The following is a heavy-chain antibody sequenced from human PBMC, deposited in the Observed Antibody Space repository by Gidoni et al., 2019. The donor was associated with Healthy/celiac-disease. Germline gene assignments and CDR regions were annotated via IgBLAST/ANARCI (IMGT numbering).Heavy chain of an antibody. CDR3: ARGKMYSSSWHTQSLYFQH. D-gene: IGHD6-13*01. V-gene: IGHV4-59*01. Sequence: QVQLQESGPGLVKPSETLSLTCTVSGGSISSYYWSWIRQPPGKGLEWIGYIYYSGSTNYNPSLKSRVTISVDTSKNQFSLKLSSVTAADTAVYYCARGKMYSSSWHTQSLYFQHWGQGTLVTVSS. J-gene: IGHJ1*01. CDR1: GGSISSYY. CDR2: IYYSGST.